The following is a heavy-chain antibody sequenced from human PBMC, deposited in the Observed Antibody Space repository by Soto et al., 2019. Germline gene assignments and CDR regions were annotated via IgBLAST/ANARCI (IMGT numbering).Heavy chain of an antibody. CDR3: ARGLDFRNFWSGYYGY. J-gene: IGHJ4*02. Sequence: QVQLQQWGAGLLKPSETLSLTCAVYGGSFSGYYWSWIRQPPGKGLEWIGEINHSGSTNYNPSLKSRVTISVDTSKNQFSLKLSSVTAADTAVYYCARGLDFRNFWSGYYGYWGQGTLVTVSS. V-gene: IGHV4-34*01. CDR2: INHSGST. D-gene: IGHD3-3*01. CDR1: GGSFSGYY.